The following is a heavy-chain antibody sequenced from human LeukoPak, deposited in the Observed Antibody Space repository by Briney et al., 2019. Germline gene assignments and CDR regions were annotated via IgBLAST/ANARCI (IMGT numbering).Heavy chain of an antibody. V-gene: IGHV3-21*01. CDR1: GFTFSSYS. D-gene: IGHD7-27*01. CDR3: ARDWAGYGMDV. J-gene: IGHJ6*02. Sequence: SGGSLRPSCAACGFTFSSYSMKWVRQAPGRGLGWVSSISSSSSSYIYYSDSVKGRFTISRDNAKNSLYLQMNSLRAEDTAVYYCARDWAGYGMDVWGQGTTVTVSS. CDR2: ISSSSSSYI.